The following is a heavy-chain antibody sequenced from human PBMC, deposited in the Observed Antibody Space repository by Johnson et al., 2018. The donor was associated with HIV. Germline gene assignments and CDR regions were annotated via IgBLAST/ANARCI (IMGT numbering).Heavy chain of an antibody. J-gene: IGHJ3*02. V-gene: IGHV3-66*02. CDR3: ARDRPIAPFDI. CDR1: GITVSSNY. Sequence: EVQLVESGGGLVQPGGSLRLSCAASGITVSSNYMRWVRQTPGKGLEWVSVIFSVGNTYYADSVTGRFTISRDNSNNMVYLQMDSLRPEDTAVYYCARDRPIAPFDIWGQGTMVTVSS. D-gene: IGHD3-22*01. CDR2: IFSVGNT.